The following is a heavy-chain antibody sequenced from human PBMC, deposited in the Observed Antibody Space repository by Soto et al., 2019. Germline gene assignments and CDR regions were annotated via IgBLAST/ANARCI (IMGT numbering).Heavy chain of an antibody. Sequence: LSLTCTVSGGSVSSDDYYWIWIRQPPGKGLEWIGYIYYSGSTYYNPSLKSRATISLDTSKNQFSLNLSSVTAADTAVYYCTRRDSSGSFDYWGQGTLVIVSS. CDR2: IYYSGST. J-gene: IGHJ4*02. D-gene: IGHD3-22*01. CDR1: GGSVSSDDYY. V-gene: IGHV4-30-4*01. CDR3: TRRDSSGSFDY.